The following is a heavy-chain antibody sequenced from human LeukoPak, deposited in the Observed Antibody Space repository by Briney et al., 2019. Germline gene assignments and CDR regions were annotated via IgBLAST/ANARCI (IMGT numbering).Heavy chain of an antibody. J-gene: IGHJ3*02. V-gene: IGHV1-8*03. D-gene: IGHD3-16*02. CDR1: GYTFTSYD. CDR2: MNPNSGNT. Sequence: GASVKVSCKASGYTFTSYDINWVRQATGQGLEWMGWMNPNSGNTGYAQKFQGRVTITRNTSISTAYMELSSLRSEDTAVYYCARGLYYDYVWGSYRFDAFDIWGQGTMVTVSS. CDR3: ARGLYYDYVWGSYRFDAFDI.